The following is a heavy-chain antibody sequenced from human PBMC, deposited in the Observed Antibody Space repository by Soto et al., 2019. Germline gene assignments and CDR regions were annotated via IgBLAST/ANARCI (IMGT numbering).Heavy chain of an antibody. V-gene: IGHV3-64D*08. Sequence: PGGSLRLSCSASGFTFKNYAMHWVRQAPGKGLEYVSAINDNGGGTFYADSVKGRFTIFRDNSKNTLYLQMKSLKTEDTAVYYCVKALLDLSIAARLFDYWGQGTLVTVSS. CDR3: VKALLDLSIAARLFDY. J-gene: IGHJ4*02. CDR1: GFTFKNYA. CDR2: INDNGGGT. D-gene: IGHD6-6*01.